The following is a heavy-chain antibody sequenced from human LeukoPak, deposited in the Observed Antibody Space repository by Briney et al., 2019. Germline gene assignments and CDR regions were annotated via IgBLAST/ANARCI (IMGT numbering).Heavy chain of an antibody. V-gene: IGHV1-69*05. CDR1: GGTFSSYA. J-gene: IGHJ4*02. CDR2: IIPIFGTA. Sequence: AAPVKVSCKASGGTFSSYAVSWVRQAPGQGLEWMGRIIPIFGTANYAQKCQGRVTITTDESTSTAYMELSSLRSEDTAVYYCARDTSSGLDYWGQGTLVTVSS. CDR3: ARDTSSGLDY. D-gene: IGHD6-19*01.